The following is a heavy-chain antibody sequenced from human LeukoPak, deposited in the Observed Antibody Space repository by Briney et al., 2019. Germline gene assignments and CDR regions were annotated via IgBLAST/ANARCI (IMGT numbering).Heavy chain of an antibody. Sequence: ASVKVSCKADGYTFTSYFISWVRQAPGQGIEWMGWISAYNGNANYAQKFMGRVTMTTDIATSTAYMELRSLRSDDTAVFYCARANYNSGMDVWGQGTTVTVSS. CDR1: GYTFTSYF. CDR3: ARANYNSGMDV. V-gene: IGHV1-18*01. J-gene: IGHJ6*02. CDR2: ISAYNGNA.